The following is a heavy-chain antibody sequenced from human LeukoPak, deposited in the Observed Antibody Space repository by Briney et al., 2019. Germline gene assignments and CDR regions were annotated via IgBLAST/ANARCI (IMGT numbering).Heavy chain of an antibody. J-gene: IGHJ4*01. CDR2: IKADGSGK. Sequence: GGSLRLPCVASGFTFSTSWMTWVRQAPGRGLERVANIKADGSGKYYVDSVRGRFSISRDNAKNSLYLELNNLRAENTGVYFCARDRGWQQFDYWGQGTLVTVSS. D-gene: IGHD5-24*01. V-gene: IGHV3-7*01. CDR3: ARDRGWQQFDY. CDR1: GFTFSTSW.